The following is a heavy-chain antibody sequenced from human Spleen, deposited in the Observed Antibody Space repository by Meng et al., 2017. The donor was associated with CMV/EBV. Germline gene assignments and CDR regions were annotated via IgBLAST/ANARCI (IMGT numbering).Heavy chain of an antibody. CDR3: ARGTGIFDY. J-gene: IGHJ4*02. D-gene: IGHD7-27*01. CDR1: GYGFTSHG. V-gene: IGHV1-18*04. Sequence: VYCRASGYGFTSHGITWVRQAPGQGLEWMGWISPSIGSTNYAQRLEGRVTMTTDRSTTTAYLELRSLRYDDTAVYFCARGTGIFDYWGQGTLVTVSS. CDR2: ISPSIGST.